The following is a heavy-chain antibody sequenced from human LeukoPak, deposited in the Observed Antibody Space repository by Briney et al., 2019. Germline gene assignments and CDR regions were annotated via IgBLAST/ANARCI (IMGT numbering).Heavy chain of an antibody. D-gene: IGHD5-24*01. CDR3: ARGPWLPLENYFDY. Sequence: PSETLSLTRAVYGGSFSGYYWSWIRQPPGKGLEWIGETNHSGSTNYNPPLKSRVTISVDTSKNQFSLKLSSVTAADTAVYYCARGPWLPLENYFDYWGQGTLVTVSS. CDR2: TNHSGST. J-gene: IGHJ4*02. CDR1: GGSFSGYY. V-gene: IGHV4-34*01.